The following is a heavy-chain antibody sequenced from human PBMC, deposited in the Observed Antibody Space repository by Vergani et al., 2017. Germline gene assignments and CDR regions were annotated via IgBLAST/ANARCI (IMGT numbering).Heavy chain of an antibody. CDR3: VRVPHIRGGSGNYGIKNYHGLDG. Sequence: EGQLVESGGDWVQRGGSLRLSCAASGFISSSYWMSWVRQAPGKGLEWVTNVNQDGSEKYYVDSVRGRFTISRDNAKNSIYLQMNSLRAEDTAVDFCVRVPHIRGGSGNYGIKNYHGLDGWGQGRKVIVSS. D-gene: IGHD3-10*01. V-gene: IGHV3-7*01. CDR2: VNQDGSEK. CDR1: GFISSSYW. J-gene: IGHJ6*02.